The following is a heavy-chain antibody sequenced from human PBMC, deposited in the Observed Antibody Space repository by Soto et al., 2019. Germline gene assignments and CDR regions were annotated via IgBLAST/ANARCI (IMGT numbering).Heavy chain of an antibody. J-gene: IGHJ3*02. CDR3: ARDIRGDFWSGYYKDAFDI. D-gene: IGHD3-3*01. CDR2: ISSSSSYI. V-gene: IGHV3-21*01. Sequence: VGSLRLSCAASGFTFSSYSMNWVRQAPGKGLEWVSSISSSSSYIYYADSAKGRFTISRDNAKNSLYLQMNSLRAEDTAVYYCARDIRGDFWSGYYKDAFDIWGQGTMVTV. CDR1: GFTFSSYS.